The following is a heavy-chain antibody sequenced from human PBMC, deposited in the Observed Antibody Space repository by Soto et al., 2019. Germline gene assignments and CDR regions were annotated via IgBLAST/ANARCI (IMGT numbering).Heavy chain of an antibody. D-gene: IGHD4-4*01. CDR3: AREGHDYSNSYYYYYGMDV. CDR1: GGTFSSYA. J-gene: IGHJ6*02. Sequence: QVQLVQSGAEVKKPGSSVKVSCKASGGTFSSYAISWVRQAPGQGLEWMGGIIPIFGTANYAQKFQGRVTLTADDFTSTAYMEMSSLRSEETAVYYCAREGHDYSNSYYYYYGMDVWGQGTTVTVSS. V-gene: IGHV1-69*01. CDR2: IIPIFGTA.